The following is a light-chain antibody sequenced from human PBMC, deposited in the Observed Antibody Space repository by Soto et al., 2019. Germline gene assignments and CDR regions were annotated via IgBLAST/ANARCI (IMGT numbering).Light chain of an antibody. CDR3: NSYTSSSTPYV. J-gene: IGLJ1*01. CDR2: DVS. V-gene: IGLV2-14*01. Sequence: QSALTQPASVSGSPGQSITISCTGTSSDVGAYNFVSWYQQHPGTAPKLMIYDVSNRPSGVSNRFSGSKYGNTASLTISGLQAEDEADYYCNSYTSSSTPYVFGSGTKVTVL. CDR1: SSDVGAYNF.